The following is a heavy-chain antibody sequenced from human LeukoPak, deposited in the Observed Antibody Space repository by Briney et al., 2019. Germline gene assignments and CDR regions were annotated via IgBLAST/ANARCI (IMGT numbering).Heavy chain of an antibody. J-gene: IGHJ2*01. D-gene: IGHD6-13*01. CDR1: GGSFSGYY. Sequence: SETLSLTCAVYGGSFSGYYWGWIRQPPGKGLEWIGSIYHSGSIYYNPSLKSRVTISVDTSKNQLSLKLSSVTAADTAVYYCARAPMGYSSSLWAQSPYWYFDLWGRGTLVTVSS. CDR3: ARAPMGYSSSLWAQSPYWYFDL. V-gene: IGHV4-38-2*01. CDR2: IYHSGSI.